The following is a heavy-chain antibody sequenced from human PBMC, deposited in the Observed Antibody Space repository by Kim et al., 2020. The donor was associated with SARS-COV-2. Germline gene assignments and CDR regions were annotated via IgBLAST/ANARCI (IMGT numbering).Heavy chain of an antibody. CDR3: AKTRPIWFGEKYYFDY. CDR2: ISGSGGST. J-gene: IGHJ4*02. CDR1: GFTFSSYA. V-gene: IGHV3-23*01. D-gene: IGHD3-10*01. Sequence: GGSLRLSCAASGFTFSSYAMSWVRQAPGKGLEWVSAISGSGGSTYYADSVKGRFTISRDNSKNTLYLQMNSLRAEDTAVYYCAKTRPIWFGEKYYFDYWGQGTLVTVSS.